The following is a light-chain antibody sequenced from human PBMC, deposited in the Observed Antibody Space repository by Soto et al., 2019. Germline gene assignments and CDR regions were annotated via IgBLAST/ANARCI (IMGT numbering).Light chain of an antibody. CDR3: SSYRNSSPLHV. Sequence: QSVLTQPASVSGTPGQSITLSCTGTSSDVGGYNYVSWYQQHPGKAPKLLIYDVTNRPSGVSNRFSGSKSGNTASLTISGLQAEDEADYYCSSYRNSSPLHVFGPGTKLPV. J-gene: IGLJ1*01. CDR2: DVT. CDR1: SSDVGGYNY. V-gene: IGLV2-14*03.